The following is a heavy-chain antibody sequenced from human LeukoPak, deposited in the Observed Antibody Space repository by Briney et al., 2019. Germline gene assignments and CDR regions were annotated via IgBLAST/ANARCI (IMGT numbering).Heavy chain of an antibody. CDR1: GFTFGTYW. CDR3: ARDPGRGYDI. J-gene: IGHJ3*02. V-gene: IGHV3-7*01. CDR2: IKQDGREK. D-gene: IGHD3-22*01. Sequence: GGSLRLSCTASGFTFGTYWMAWVRQAPGKGLEWVAVIKQDGREKKSVDSVKGRFTVSRDNAKNSLYLQTNSLRAEDTAVYYCARDPGRGYDIWGQGTMVTVSS.